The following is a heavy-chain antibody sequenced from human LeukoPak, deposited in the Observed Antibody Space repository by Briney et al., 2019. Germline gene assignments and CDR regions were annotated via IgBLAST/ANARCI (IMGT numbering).Heavy chain of an antibody. Sequence: PGGSLRLSCAASGFTFSSYSMIWVRQAPGKGLEWVSSISSSSSYIYYADSVKGRFTISRDNAKNSLYLQMNSLRAEDTAVYYCARDGATVVTFDYWGQGTLVTVSS. CDR1: GFTFSSYS. CDR2: ISSSSSYI. D-gene: IGHD4-23*01. J-gene: IGHJ4*02. V-gene: IGHV3-21*01. CDR3: ARDGATVVTFDY.